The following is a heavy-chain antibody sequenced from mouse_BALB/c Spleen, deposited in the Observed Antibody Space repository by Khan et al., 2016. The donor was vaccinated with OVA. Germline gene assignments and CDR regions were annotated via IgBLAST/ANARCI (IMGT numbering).Heavy chain of an antibody. CDR1: GYTFTSYW. Sequence: DLVKPGASVKLSCKASGYTFTSYWINWIKQRPGQGLEWIGRIAPGSGSIYYNEMFKDKATLTVDTSSSTAYIQLNSLSSEDSAVYFCARAIGAKVPLDSWVQGTTLTVSS. J-gene: IGHJ2*01. CDR3: ARAIGAKVPLDS. CDR2: IAPGSGSI. D-gene: IGHD1-2*01. V-gene: IGHV1S41*01.